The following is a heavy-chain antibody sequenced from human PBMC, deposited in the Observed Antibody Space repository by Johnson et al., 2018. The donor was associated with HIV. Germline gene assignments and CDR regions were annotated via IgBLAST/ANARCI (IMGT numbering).Heavy chain of an antibody. V-gene: IGHV3-72*01. D-gene: IGHD3-3*01. J-gene: IGHJ3*02. CDR2: TRNKANSYTT. CDR1: GFTFSDHY. Sequence: VQLVESGGGLVQPGGSLRLSCAASGFTFSDHYMDWVRQAPGKGLEWVGRTRNKANSYTTEYAASVKGRFTISRDDSKNSLYLQMNSLRAEDTSVFYCARGPFYPYYNFWSGYVDAFDIWGQGTMVTVSS. CDR3: ARGPFYPYYNFWSGYVDAFDI.